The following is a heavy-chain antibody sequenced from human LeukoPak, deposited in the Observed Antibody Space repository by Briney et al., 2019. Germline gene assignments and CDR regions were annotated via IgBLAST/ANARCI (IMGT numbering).Heavy chain of an antibody. CDR3: AKDRLSWATVSSFDY. D-gene: IGHD4-17*01. J-gene: IGHJ4*02. CDR2: ISGSGGST. Sequence: PGGSLRLSCAASGFTFSSYAMSWVRQAPGKGLEWVSAISGSGGSTYYADSVKGRFTISRDNSKNTLYLQMSSLRAEDTAVYYCAKDRLSWATVSSFDYWGQGTLVTVSS. V-gene: IGHV3-23*01. CDR1: GFTFSSYA.